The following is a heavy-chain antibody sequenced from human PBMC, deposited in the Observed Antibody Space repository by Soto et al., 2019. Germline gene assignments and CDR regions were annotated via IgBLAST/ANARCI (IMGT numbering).Heavy chain of an antibody. J-gene: IGHJ3*02. D-gene: IGHD3-10*01. Sequence: SETLSLTCTVSGGSISTDYWSWIRQSPGEGLEGIGYIHYSGSTNYNPSLKSRVTISIDTSKNQFSLKLTSVTAADTAVYYCARAPGPVDAFDIWGQGTMVTVSS. CDR1: GGSISTDY. V-gene: IGHV4-59*01. CDR2: IHYSGST. CDR3: ARAPGPVDAFDI.